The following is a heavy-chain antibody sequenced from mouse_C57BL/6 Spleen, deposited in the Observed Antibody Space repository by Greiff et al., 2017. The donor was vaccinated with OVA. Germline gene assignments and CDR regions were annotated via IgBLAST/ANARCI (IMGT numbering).Heavy chain of an antibody. Sequence: QVQLQQPGTELVTPGASVKLSCKASGYTFTSYWMHWVKQRPGQVLEWIGNINPSNGGTNYNEKFKSKATLTVSKASSTAYMQLSSLTSEDSAVYYCARSGCYGSSPLYYFDYWGQGTTLTVSS. J-gene: IGHJ2*01. D-gene: IGHD1-1*01. CDR2: INPSNGGT. CDR1: GYTFTSYW. V-gene: IGHV1-53*01. CDR3: ARSGCYGSSPLYYFDY.